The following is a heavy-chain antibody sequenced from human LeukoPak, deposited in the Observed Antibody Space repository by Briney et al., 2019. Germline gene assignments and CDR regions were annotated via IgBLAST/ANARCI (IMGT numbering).Heavy chain of an antibody. CDR2: IYYSGST. Sequence: SETLSLTCAVYGGSFSGYYWSWIRQPPGKGLEWIGSIYYSGSTYYNPSLKSRVTISVDTSKNQFSLKLSSVTAADTAVYYCARIRGIAPLDYWGQGTLVTVSS. D-gene: IGHD2/OR15-2a*01. V-gene: IGHV4-34*01. J-gene: IGHJ4*02. CDR1: GGSFSGYY. CDR3: ARIRGIAPLDY.